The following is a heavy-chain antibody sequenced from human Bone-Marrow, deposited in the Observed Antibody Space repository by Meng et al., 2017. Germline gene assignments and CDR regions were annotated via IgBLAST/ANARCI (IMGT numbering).Heavy chain of an antibody. CDR3: AKDDSGWYGPLDY. D-gene: IGHD6-19*01. CDR2: ISYDGSSK. J-gene: IGHJ4*02. Sequence: QVQLVESGGGCVQPGRSLRLSCAASGFTLSSYGMHWVRQAPGKGLEWVAVISYDGSSKYYADSVKGRITISRDNSKNTLYLQMNSLRPEDTAVYYCAKDDSGWYGPLDYWGQGTLVTVSS. V-gene: IGHV3-30*18. CDR1: GFTLSSYG.